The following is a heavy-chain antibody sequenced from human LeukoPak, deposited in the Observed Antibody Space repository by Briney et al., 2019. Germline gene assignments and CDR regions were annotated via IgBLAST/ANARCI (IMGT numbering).Heavy chain of an antibody. CDR2: IYYSGST. V-gene: IGHV4-61*01. D-gene: IGHD3-22*01. CDR1: GGSVSSGSYY. CDR3: ARSQYYDSSGYYVFYFDY. Sequence: SETLPLTCTVSGGSVSSGSYYWSWIRQPSGKGLEWIGYIYYSGSTNYNPSLKSRVTISVDTSKNQFSLQLSSVTAADTAVYYCARSQYYDSSGYYVFYFDYWGQGTLVTVSS. J-gene: IGHJ4*02.